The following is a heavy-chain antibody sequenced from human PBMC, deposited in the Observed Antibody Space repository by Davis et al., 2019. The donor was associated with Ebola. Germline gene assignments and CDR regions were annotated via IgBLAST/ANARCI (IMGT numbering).Heavy chain of an antibody. CDR1: GYSFPDDG. Sequence: ASVKVSCKASGYSFPDDGISWVRQAPGQGLEWMGWISTYNGNTNYAQKVQGRITMTTDTSTSTAYMELRSLRSDDTARYYCARDVRGITGPSEYWGQGTLVTVSS. CDR2: ISTYNGNT. V-gene: IGHV1-18*01. CDR3: ARDVRGITGPSEY. J-gene: IGHJ4*02. D-gene: IGHD1-1*01.